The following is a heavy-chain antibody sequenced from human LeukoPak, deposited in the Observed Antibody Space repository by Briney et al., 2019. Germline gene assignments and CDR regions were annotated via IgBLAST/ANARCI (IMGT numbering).Heavy chain of an antibody. CDR1: GFTFSSYW. CDR3: ARTGYDSSGYPLYYFDY. CDR2: INSDGSST. J-gene: IGHJ4*02. V-gene: IGHV3-74*01. Sequence: PGGSLRLSCAASGFTFSSYWMHWVRQAPGKGLVWVSRINSDGSSTSYADSVKGRFTISRDNSKNTLYLQMGSLRAEDMAVYYCARTGYDSSGYPLYYFDYWGQGTLVTVSS. D-gene: IGHD3-22*01.